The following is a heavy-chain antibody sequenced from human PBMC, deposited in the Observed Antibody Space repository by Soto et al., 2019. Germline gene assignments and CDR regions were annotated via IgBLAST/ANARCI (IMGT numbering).Heavy chain of an antibody. V-gene: IGHV3-48*04. CDR3: ARDRPRTFSADL. CDR2: INDISDAI. J-gene: IGHJ3*01. Sequence: EVQLVESGGGLVQPGGSLRLSCTASGFTFTDHSMNWVRHAPGKGLEWISYINDISDAIHYADSVKGRFAMSRDNAKKSVVRQLNSLRVEDTGVYFCARDRPRTFSADLWGQGTVVTVSS. D-gene: IGHD3-10*01. CDR1: GFTFTDHS.